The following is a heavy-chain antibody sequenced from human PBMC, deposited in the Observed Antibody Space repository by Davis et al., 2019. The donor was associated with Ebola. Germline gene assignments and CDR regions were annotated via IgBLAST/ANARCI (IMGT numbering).Heavy chain of an antibody. J-gene: IGHJ3*02. D-gene: IGHD3-22*01. Sequence: GESLKISCAASGFTFSSYSMNWVRQAPGKGLEWVSSISSSSYIYYADSVKGRFTISRDNAKNSLYLQMNSLRAEDTAVYYCAREHITMIVVVPSAFDIWGQGTMVTVSS. CDR3: AREHITMIVVVPSAFDI. V-gene: IGHV3-21*01. CDR1: GFTFSSYS. CDR2: ISSSSYI.